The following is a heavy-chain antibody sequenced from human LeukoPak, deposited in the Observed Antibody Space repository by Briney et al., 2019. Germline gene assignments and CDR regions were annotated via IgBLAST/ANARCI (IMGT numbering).Heavy chain of an antibody. V-gene: IGHV1-69*05. CDR2: IIPIFGTA. D-gene: IGHD3-3*01. CDR1: GGTFSSYA. Sequence: SVKVSCKASGGTFSSYAISWVRQAPGQGLEWMGRIIPIFGTANYAQKFQGRVTITTDESTSTAYMELRSLRSDDTAVYYCARAPVYYDFWSGNPRAEYFQHWGQGTLVTVSS. CDR3: ARAPVYYDFWSGNPRAEYFQH. J-gene: IGHJ1*01.